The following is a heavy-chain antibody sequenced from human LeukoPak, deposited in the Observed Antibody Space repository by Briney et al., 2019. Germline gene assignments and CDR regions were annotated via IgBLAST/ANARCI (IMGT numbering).Heavy chain of an antibody. CDR3: ARDFRDSYDSSGYYYDY. D-gene: IGHD3-22*01. V-gene: IGHV3-21*01. J-gene: IGHJ4*02. Sequence: GGSLILSCAASGFTFSSYSMNWVRQAPGKGLEWVSSISSSSSYIYYADSVKGRFTISRDNAKTSLYLQMNSLRADDTAVYYCARDFRDSYDSSGYYYDYWGQGTLVTVSS. CDR2: ISSSSSYI. CDR1: GFTFSSYS.